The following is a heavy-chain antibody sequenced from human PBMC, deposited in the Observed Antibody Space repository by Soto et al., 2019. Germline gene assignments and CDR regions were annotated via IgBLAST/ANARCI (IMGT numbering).Heavy chain of an antibody. CDR3: ARSSASSWYVYYFDY. CDR2: IWYDGSNK. Sequence: QVQLVESGGGVVQPGRSLRLSCAASGFTFSTYGMHWVRQAPGKGLEGVAVIWYDGSNKYYADSVKGRFTISRDNSKDTLYLQMNSLRAEDTAVYYCARSSASSWYVYYFDYWGQGTLVTVSS. J-gene: IGHJ4*02. V-gene: IGHV3-33*01. CDR1: GFTFSTYG. D-gene: IGHD6-13*01.